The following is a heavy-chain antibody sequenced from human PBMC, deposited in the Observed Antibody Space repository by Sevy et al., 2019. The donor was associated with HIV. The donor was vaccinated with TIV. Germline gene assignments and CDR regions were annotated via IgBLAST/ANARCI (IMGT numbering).Heavy chain of an antibody. CDR3: AREAYYYDSREANWFDP. D-gene: IGHD3-22*01. V-gene: IGHV3-48*02. J-gene: IGHJ5*02. CDR1: GFTFSTYA. CDR2: ISRTPATT. Sequence: GSLRLSCKTSGFTFSTYAMHWVRQAPGKGLEWVASISRTPATTYYADSVRDRFTISRDNAKNSLYLEMNSLRDEDTAVCYCAREAYYYDSREANWFDPWGQGTLVTVSS.